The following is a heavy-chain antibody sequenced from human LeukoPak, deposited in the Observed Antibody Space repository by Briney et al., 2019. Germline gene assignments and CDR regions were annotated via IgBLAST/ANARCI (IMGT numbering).Heavy chain of an antibody. Sequence: PGGSLRLSCAASGFTFSNYAMHWVRQAPGKGLEWVALVSYDGSDKYYADSVKGRFTISRDNSKNTLYLQMNSLRAEDTAVYYCAKTSSADYDILTGYYKNWGQGTLVTVSS. J-gene: IGHJ4*02. CDR1: GFTFSNYA. V-gene: IGHV3-30-3*02. CDR3: AKTSSADYDILTGYYKN. D-gene: IGHD3-9*01. CDR2: VSYDGSDK.